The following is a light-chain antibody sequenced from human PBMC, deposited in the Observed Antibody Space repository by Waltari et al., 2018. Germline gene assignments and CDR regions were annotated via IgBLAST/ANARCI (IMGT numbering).Light chain of an antibody. Sequence: DIEMTQSQSSLSASVGDRVTITCRASQSISSYLNWYQQKPGKPPTLLIYAASSLQSGVPSRFSGSGSGTDFTLTISSLQPEDFATYYCQQSYSTPHTFGQGTKLEIK. CDR2: AAS. CDR3: QQSYSTPHT. J-gene: IGKJ2*01. CDR1: QSISSY. V-gene: IGKV1-39*01.